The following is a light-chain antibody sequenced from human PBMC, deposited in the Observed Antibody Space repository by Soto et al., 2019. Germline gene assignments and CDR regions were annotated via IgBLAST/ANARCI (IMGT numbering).Light chain of an antibody. CDR3: QQYNNWPHT. CDR1: QSVSSN. Sequence: EIVMTQSPATRSVSPGERATLSCRASQSVSSNLAWYQQKPGQAPRLLIYGASTRATGIPARFSGSGSGTEFTLTISSLQSEDFAVYYCQQYNNWPHTFGQGTKVDIK. CDR2: GAS. V-gene: IGKV3-15*01. J-gene: IGKJ2*01.